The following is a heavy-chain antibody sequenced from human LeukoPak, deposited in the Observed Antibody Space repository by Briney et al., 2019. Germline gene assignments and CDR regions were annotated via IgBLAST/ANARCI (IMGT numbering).Heavy chain of an antibody. CDR2: IWYDGSNK. Sequence: PGGSLRLSCAASGFTFSSYGLHWVRQAPGKGLEWVAVIWYDGSNKYYADSVKGRFTISRDNSKNTLYLQMNSLRAEDTAVYYCAREVNGAYGVGWFDPWGQGTLVTVSS. CDR1: GFTFSSYG. D-gene: IGHD3-10*01. J-gene: IGHJ5*02. CDR3: AREVNGAYGVGWFDP. V-gene: IGHV3-33*01.